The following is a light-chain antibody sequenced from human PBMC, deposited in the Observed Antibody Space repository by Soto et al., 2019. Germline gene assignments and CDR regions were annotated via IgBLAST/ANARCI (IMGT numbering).Light chain of an antibody. CDR2: KTS. J-gene: IGKJ1*01. CDR1: QSISIW. Sequence: DIHMTQSPSTLSASVGDRVTITCRASQSISIWLAWYQQKPGKAPNLLIYKTSSLETGVPSRFSGSGSETEFTLTISSLQPDDFATYYCQHWNDYSLTFGQGTKVEVK. CDR3: QHWNDYSLT. V-gene: IGKV1-5*03.